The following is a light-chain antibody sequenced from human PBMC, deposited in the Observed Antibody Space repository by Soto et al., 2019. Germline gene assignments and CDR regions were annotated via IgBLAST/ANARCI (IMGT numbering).Light chain of an antibody. V-gene: IGKV1-5*03. J-gene: IGKJ1*01. Sequence: DIQMTHSASALSAHIGARATMTCRASQSINNWLAWYQQKPGKAPKLLIYKASNLESGVPSRFSGSGSGTEFTLTISSLQPDDFATYYCQQYNSYSCTFGQGTKVE. CDR2: KAS. CDR3: QQYNSYSCT. CDR1: QSINNW.